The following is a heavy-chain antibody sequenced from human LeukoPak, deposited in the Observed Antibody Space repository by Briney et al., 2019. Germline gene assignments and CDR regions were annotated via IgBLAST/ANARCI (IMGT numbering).Heavy chain of an antibody. CDR3: ARLPPYYYDSRQGYSIDY. CDR2: IDPSDSYT. J-gene: IGHJ4*02. V-gene: IGHV5-10-1*01. CDR1: GYSFTSYW. Sequence: GESLKISCQGSGYSFTSYWISWVRQMPGKGLEWMGRIDPSDSYTNYSPSFQGHVTISADKSISTAYLQWSSLKASDTAMYYCARLPPYYYDSRQGYSIDYWGQGTLVTVSS. D-gene: IGHD3-22*01.